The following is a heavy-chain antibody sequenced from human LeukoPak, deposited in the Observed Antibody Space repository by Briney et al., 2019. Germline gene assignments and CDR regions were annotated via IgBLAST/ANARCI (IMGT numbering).Heavy chain of an antibody. CDR3: AREDRIAAAGMVGY. D-gene: IGHD6-13*01. J-gene: IGHJ4*02. Sequence: SETLSLTCSVSGGSISRSSYYWGWIRQTPGKGLAWIGSIHYSGTTYYNPSPSSRVTISVDLSKDQFSLKLTSVTAADTAVYYCAREDRIAAAGMVGYWGQGTLVTVSS. CDR2: IHYSGTT. V-gene: IGHV4-39*02. CDR1: GGSISRSSYY.